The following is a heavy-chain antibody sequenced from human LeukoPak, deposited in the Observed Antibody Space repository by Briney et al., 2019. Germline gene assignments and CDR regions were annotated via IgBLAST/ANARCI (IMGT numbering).Heavy chain of an antibody. CDR3: AKRVVAATRPYYYGMDV. Sequence: GGSLRLSCAASGFTFSSYAMSWDRQAPGKGLEWVSAISGSGGSTYYADSVKGRFTISRDNSKNTLYLQMNSLRAEDTAVYYCAKRVVAATRPYYYGMDVWGQGTTVTVSS. V-gene: IGHV3-23*01. CDR2: ISGSGGST. D-gene: IGHD2-15*01. CDR1: GFTFSSYA. J-gene: IGHJ6*02.